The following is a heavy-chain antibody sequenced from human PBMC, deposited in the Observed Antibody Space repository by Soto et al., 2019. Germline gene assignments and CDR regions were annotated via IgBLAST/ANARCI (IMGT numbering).Heavy chain of an antibody. Sequence: GGSLRLSCAASGFPFRGSAMHWVRQASGKGLEWVGRIRSKANSYATAYAASVKGRFTISRDDSKNTAYLQMNSLKTEDTAVYYCTSRGSYVDYWGQGTLVTVSS. D-gene: IGHD1-26*01. V-gene: IGHV3-73*01. CDR3: TSRGSYVDY. J-gene: IGHJ4*02. CDR1: GFPFRGSA. CDR2: IRSKANSYAT.